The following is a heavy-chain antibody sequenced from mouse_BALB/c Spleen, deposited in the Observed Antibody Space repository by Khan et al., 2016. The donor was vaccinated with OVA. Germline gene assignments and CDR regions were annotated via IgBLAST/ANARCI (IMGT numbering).Heavy chain of an antibody. J-gene: IGHJ2*01. CDR3: ASRGVGRDTWGYLDY. CDR1: GYTFTNYW. V-gene: IGHV1-63*02. CDR2: IYPGGGYT. Sequence: VELVESGAELVRPGTSVKMSCKAAGYTFTNYWIGWVKQRPGHGLEWIGDIYPGGGYTNYTEKFKGKATMTADTSCSPAYMQLSSLTSGDWVIDYLASRGVGRDTWGYLDYWGQGTTRKGSS. D-gene: IGHD3-1*01.